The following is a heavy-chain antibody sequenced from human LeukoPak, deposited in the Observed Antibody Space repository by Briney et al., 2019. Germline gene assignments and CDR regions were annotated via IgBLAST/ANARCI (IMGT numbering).Heavy chain of an antibody. Sequence: GGSLRLSCAASGFTFNSYGMSWVRQAPGKGLELVSGISGSGGSTYYAEAVKGRFTISRDNSKNTVNLQMNSLRAEDTALYYCAKDLGGGGYDFRLNCWGQGTLVSVSS. V-gene: IGHV3-23*01. J-gene: IGHJ4*02. CDR1: GFTFNSYG. D-gene: IGHD5-12*01. CDR3: AKDLGGGGYDFRLNC. CDR2: ISGSGGST.